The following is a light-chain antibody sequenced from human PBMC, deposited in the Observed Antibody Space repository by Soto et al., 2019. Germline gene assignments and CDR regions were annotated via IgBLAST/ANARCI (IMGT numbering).Light chain of an antibody. CDR3: TSYTSSSTYG. Sequence: QSALTQPASVSGSPGQWITISCTGTSSDVGGYNYVSWYQQHPGKAPKLMIYDVSNRPSGVSNRFSGSKSGNTASLTISGLQAEDGADYYCTSYTSSSTYGFGTGTKVTVL. V-gene: IGLV2-14*01. CDR1: SSDVGGYNY. J-gene: IGLJ1*01. CDR2: DVS.